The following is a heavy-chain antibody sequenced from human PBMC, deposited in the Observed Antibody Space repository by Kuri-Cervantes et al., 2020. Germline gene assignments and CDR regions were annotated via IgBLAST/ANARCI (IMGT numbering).Heavy chain of an antibody. Sequence: GESLKIPCAASGFTFSGSAMHWVRQAPGKGLEWVAVIWYDGSNKYYADSVKGRFTISRDNSKNTLYLQMNSLRAEDTAVYYCAKARGYYYDRSGDWGQGTMVTVSS. V-gene: IGHV3-30*04. D-gene: IGHD3-22*01. CDR3: AKARGYYYDRSGD. J-gene: IGHJ3*01. CDR2: IWYDGSNK. CDR1: GFTFSGSA.